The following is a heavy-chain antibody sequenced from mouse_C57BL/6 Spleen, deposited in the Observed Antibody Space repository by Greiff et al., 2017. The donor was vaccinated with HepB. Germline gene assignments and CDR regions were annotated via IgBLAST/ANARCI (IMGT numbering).Heavy chain of an antibody. CDR1: GYTFTSYW. V-gene: IGHV1-64*01. Sequence: VQLQQPGAELVKPGASVKLSCKASGYTFTSYWMHWVKQRPGQGLEWIGMIHPNSGSTNYNEKFKSKATLTVDKSSSTAYMQLSSLTSEDSAVYYCARPYYDYGGAGCAYWRQGTLVTLSA. CDR3: ARPYYDYGGAGCAY. D-gene: IGHD2-4*01. CDR2: IHPNSGST. J-gene: IGHJ3*01.